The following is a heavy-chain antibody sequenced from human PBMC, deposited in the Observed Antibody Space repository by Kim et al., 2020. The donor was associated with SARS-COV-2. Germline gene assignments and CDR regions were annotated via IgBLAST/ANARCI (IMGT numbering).Heavy chain of an antibody. CDR3: AKEDYYDSRIDY. Sequence: YYADSMKGRFTISRDNSKNTLYLQMNSLRAEDTAVYYCAKEDYYDSRIDYWGQGTLVTVSS. V-gene: IGHV3-30*02. D-gene: IGHD3-22*01. J-gene: IGHJ4*02.